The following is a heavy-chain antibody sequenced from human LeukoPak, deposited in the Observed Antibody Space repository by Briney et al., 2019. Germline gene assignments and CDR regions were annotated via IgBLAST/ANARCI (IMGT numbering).Heavy chain of an antibody. D-gene: IGHD1-26*01. CDR3: AKSGGYGLIDY. Sequence: SETLSLTCAVSGGSISGSGYYWGWIRQPPGKGLEWIGNIYSSGSTYYNASLQSRVTIPIDTSKNQFSLRLNSVTAADTAMYYCAKSGGYGLIDYWGQGTLVTVSS. J-gene: IGHJ4*02. CDR2: IYSSGST. CDR1: GGSISGSGYY. V-gene: IGHV4-39*01.